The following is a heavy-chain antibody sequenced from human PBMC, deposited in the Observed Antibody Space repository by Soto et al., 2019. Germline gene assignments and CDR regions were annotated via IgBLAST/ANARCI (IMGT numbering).Heavy chain of an antibody. CDR3: AADPQSGFGPGSARSPSYYYYVMDV. D-gene: IGHD3-10*01. V-gene: IGHV1-58*01. CDR2: IVVGSGNT. Sequence: SVKVSCKASGFTFTSSAVQWVRQARGQRLEWIGWIVVGSGNTNYAQKFQERVTITRDMSTSTAYMELSSLRSEDTAVYYCAADPQSGFGPGSARSPSYYYYVMDVWGQGTTVTVSS. CDR1: GFTFTSSA. J-gene: IGHJ6*02.